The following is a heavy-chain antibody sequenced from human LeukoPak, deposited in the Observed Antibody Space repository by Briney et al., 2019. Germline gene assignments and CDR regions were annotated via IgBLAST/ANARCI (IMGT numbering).Heavy chain of an antibody. J-gene: IGHJ6*02. CDR1: GITLMSYT. CDR3: ASEPGLSRGAVYAMDV. Sequence: GGSLRLSCSASGITLMSYTIHWLRRAPGRGLEWLTLVLDNTDFAYHADSVKGRFIISRDTSKNVVYLQMNSLRPEDMAVYYCASEPGLSRGAVYAMDVWGQGTTVTVSS. V-gene: IGHV3-30-3*01. CDR2: VLDNTDFA. D-gene: IGHD3-22*01.